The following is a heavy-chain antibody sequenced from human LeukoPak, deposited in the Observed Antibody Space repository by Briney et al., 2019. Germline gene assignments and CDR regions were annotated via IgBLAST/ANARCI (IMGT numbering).Heavy chain of an antibody. CDR1: GFTFSSYA. CDR2: ISGSGGST. CDR3: AKDLLSLEDYSR. J-gene: IGHJ4*02. V-gene: IGHV3-23*01. D-gene: IGHD3-3*01. Sequence: GGSLTLSCAASGFTFSSYAMSWVRQAPGKGLEWVSAISGSGGSTYYADSVKGRFTISRDNSKNTLYLQMNSLRAEDTAVYYCAKDLLSLEDYSRWGQGTLVTVSS.